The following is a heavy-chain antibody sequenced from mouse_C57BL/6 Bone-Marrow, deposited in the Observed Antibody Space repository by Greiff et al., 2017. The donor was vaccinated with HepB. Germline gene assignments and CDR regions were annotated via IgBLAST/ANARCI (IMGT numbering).Heavy chain of an antibody. CDR3: ARDYDYDGEGFAY. D-gene: IGHD2-4*01. V-gene: IGHV1-69*01. CDR1: GYTFTSYW. CDR2: IDPSDSYT. Sequence: QVQLQQPGTELARPGASVKLSCKASGYTFTSYWMHWVKQRPGQGLEWIGEIDPSDSYTNYNQKFKGKSTLTVDKSSSTAYMQLSSLTSEDSAVYYCARDYDYDGEGFAYWGQGTLVTVSA. J-gene: IGHJ3*01.